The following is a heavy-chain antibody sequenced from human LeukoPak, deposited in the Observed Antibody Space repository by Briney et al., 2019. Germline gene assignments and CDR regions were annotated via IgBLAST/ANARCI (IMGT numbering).Heavy chain of an antibody. D-gene: IGHD5-18*01. CDR2: FDPEDGET. CDR3: ATVLSGIQLWYRPYYFDY. V-gene: IGHV1-24*01. Sequence: ASVKVSCKVSGYTLTELSMHWVRQAPGKGLEWMGGFDPEDGETTYAQKFQGRVTMTEDTSTDTAYMELSSLRSEDTAVYYCATVLSGIQLWYRPYYFDYWGQGTLVTVSS. J-gene: IGHJ4*02. CDR1: GYTLTELS.